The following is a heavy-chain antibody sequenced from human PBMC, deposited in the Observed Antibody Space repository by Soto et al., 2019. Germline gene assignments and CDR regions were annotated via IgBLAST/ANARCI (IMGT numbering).Heavy chain of an antibody. Sequence: QVQLVQSGAEVKKPGASVKVSCKTSGYTFTSYHISWVRQAPGQGLEWMGWISAYNTNTNYAQKFQGRVTMTTDTLTSTASMEPTSLRSDDTAVYYCARDTPPTDYWGQGTLGTVSS. CDR3: ARDTPPTDY. V-gene: IGHV1-18*01. CDR1: GYTFTSYH. J-gene: IGHJ4*02. CDR2: ISAYNTNT.